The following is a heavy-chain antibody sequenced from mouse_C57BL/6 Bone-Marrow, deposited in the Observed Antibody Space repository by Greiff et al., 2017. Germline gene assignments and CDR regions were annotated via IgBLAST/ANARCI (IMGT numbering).Heavy chain of an antibody. CDR2: IYPGSGNT. CDR1: GYSFTSYY. J-gene: IGHJ4*01. CDR3: AKITTIYAMDY. D-gene: IGHD1-1*01. Sequence: QVQLQQSGPELVKPGASVKISCKASGYSFTSYYIHWVKQRPGQGLEWIGWIYPGSGNTKYNEKFKGKATLTADTSSSTAYMQLSSLTSEDSAVYYCAKITTIYAMDYWGRGTSVTVSS. V-gene: IGHV1-66*01.